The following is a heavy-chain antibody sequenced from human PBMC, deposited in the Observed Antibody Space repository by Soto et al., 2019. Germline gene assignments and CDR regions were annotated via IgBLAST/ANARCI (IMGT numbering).Heavy chain of an antibody. V-gene: IGHV3-30*03. Sequence: QVQLVESGGGVVQPGRSLRLSCAASGFSFSYYAMHWVRQAPGKGLEWVAVIAYDASKKYYADSVKGRFTISRDNSKNTVYLQMNSLRNEDTAVYYCASPYCSGGSCYLTEYFQHWGQGTLVTVSS. CDR3: ASPYCSGGSCYLTEYFQH. J-gene: IGHJ1*01. CDR1: GFSFSYYA. CDR2: IAYDASKK. D-gene: IGHD2-15*01.